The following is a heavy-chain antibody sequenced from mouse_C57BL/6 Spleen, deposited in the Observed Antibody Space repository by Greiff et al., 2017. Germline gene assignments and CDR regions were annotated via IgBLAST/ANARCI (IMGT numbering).Heavy chain of an antibody. J-gene: IGHJ3*01. CDR3: AEGDGYYSAWFAY. V-gene: IGHV3-6*01. CDR1: GYSITSGYY. CDR2: ISYDGSN. Sequence: EVKLLESGPGLVKPSQSLSLTCSVTGYSITSGYYWNWIRQFPGNKLEWMGYISYDGSNNYNPSLKNRISITRYTSKNQFFLKLNSVTTEDTATYYCAEGDGYYSAWFAYWGQGTLVTVSA. D-gene: IGHD2-3*01.